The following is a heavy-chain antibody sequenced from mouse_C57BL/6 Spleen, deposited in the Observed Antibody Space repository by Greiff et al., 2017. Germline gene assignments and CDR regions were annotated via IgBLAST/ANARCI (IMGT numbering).Heavy chain of an antibody. Sequence: QVQLQQPGAELVRPGASVKLSCKASGYTFTDYYINWVKQRPGQGLEWIARIYPGSGNTYYNEKFKGKATLTAEKSSSTAYMQLSSLTSEDSAVYFCARYDGYYEGLYYFDYWGQGTTLTVSS. V-gene: IGHV1-76*01. CDR1: GYTFTDYY. CDR3: ARYDGYYEGLYYFDY. CDR2: IYPGSGNT. J-gene: IGHJ2*01. D-gene: IGHD2-3*01.